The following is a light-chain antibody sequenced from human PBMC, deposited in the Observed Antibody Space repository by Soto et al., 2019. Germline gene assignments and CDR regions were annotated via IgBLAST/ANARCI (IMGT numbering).Light chain of an antibody. Sequence: QSALTQPVSVPGSPGQFNTISCTGTSSDVGGYNYVSWYQQHPGKVPKLLIYDVSNRPSGVSNRFSGSKSGNTASLAISGLQAEDEADYYCSSYTSRNTLIFGGGTKLTVL. CDR2: DVS. CDR1: SSDVGGYNY. J-gene: IGLJ2*01. V-gene: IGLV2-14*01. CDR3: SSYTSRNTLI.